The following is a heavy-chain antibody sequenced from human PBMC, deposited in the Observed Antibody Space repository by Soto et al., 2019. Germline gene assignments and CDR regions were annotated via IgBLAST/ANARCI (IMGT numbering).Heavy chain of an antibody. D-gene: IGHD4-4*01. CDR3: ARHEQFYYYYYGMDV. J-gene: IGHJ6*02. Sequence: ESLKISCKASGYSFTTYWIAWVRQMPGKGLEWMGIINPGDSDIRYSPSFQGQVTISADNSISTAYLQWSSLKASDTAMYYCARHEQFYYYYYGMDVWGQGTAVTVSS. CDR1: GYSFTTYW. V-gene: IGHV5-51*01. CDR2: INPGDSDI.